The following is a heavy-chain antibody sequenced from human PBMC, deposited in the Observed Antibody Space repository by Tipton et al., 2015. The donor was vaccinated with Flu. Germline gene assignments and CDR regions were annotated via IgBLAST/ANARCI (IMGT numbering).Heavy chain of an antibody. J-gene: IGHJ4*03. CDR3: AREAGSSGGAGYFDL. CDR1: GFTLSSNP. D-gene: IGHD1-26*01. CDR2: IANDGNNK. V-gene: IGHV3-30*15. Sequence: QVQLVQSGGGVVQPGRSLRLSCAASGFTLSSNPMHWVRQAPGKGLEWVALIANDGNNKDYAGSVRGRFTISRDLSKNTLYLEMSSLSDEDTATYLCAREAGSSGGAGYFDLWGRGTLVAVSS.